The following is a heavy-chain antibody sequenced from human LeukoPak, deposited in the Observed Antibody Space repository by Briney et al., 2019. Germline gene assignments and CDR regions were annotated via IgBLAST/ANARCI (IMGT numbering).Heavy chain of an antibody. CDR3: ARAIVVVIPDY. D-gene: IGHD3-22*01. J-gene: IGHJ4*02. CDR1: GYTFTSYD. Sequence: GASVKVSCKASGYTFTSYDINWVRQATGQGMEWMGWMNPNSGNTGYAQKFQGRVTMTRNTSITTAYMELSSLRSEDTAVYYCARAIVVVIPDYWGQGTLVTVSS. CDR2: MNPNSGNT. V-gene: IGHV1-8*01.